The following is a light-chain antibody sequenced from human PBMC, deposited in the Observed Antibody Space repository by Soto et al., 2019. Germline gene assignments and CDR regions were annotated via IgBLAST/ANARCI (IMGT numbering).Light chain of an antibody. CDR1: SSDVGSYNY. V-gene: IGLV2-14*01. CDR3: SSYTSSSTL. CDR2: EVS. Sequence: QSVLTQPASVSGSPGQSITISCTGTSSDVGSYNYVSWYQQHPGKAPKLMIYEVSDRPSGISSRFSGSKSGNTASLTISGLQTEDEADYSCSSYTSSSTLFGTGTKVNVL. J-gene: IGLJ1*01.